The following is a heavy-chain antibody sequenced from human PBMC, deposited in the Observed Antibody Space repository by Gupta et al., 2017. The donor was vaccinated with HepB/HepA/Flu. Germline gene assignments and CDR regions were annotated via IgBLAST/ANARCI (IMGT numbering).Heavy chain of an antibody. CDR2: IYPGDSGT. V-gene: IGHV5-51*01. CDR3: ARQEYDSGGYYWLDP. Sequence: EVQLVQSGAEVKKPGESLKISCKASGYTFTNYWIGWVRQMPGKGLEWMGIIYPGDSGTRYSPSFQGHVTFSVDKSISTAYLQWSSLKASDTAMYYCARQEYDSGGYYWLDPWGQGTLVTVSS. J-gene: IGHJ5*02. D-gene: IGHD3-22*01. CDR1: GYTFTNYW.